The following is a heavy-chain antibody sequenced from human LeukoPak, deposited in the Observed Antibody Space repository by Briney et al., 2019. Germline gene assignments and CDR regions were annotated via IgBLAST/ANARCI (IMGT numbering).Heavy chain of an antibody. V-gene: IGHV3-15*07. J-gene: IGHJ6*02. CDR1: GFTFSNAW. CDR3: TTVDTPKGWYYYYYYGMDV. Sequence: KSGGSLRLSCAASGFTFSNAWMNWVRQAPGKGLEWVGRIKSKTDGGTTDYAAPVKGRFTISRDDSKNTLYLQMNSLKTEDTAVYYCTTVDTPKGWYYYYYYGMDVWGQGTTVTVSS. CDR2: IKSKTDGGTT. D-gene: IGHD3-22*01.